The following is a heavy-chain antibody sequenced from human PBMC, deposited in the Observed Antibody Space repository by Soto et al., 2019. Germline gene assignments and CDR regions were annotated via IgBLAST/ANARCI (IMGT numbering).Heavy chain of an antibody. V-gene: IGHV1-18*01. CDR3: ARDIVVVPADLYYYYGMDV. CDR2: ISAYNGNT. CDR1: GYTFTSYG. Sequence: ASVKVSCKASGYTFTSYGISWVRQAPGQGLEWMGWISAYNGNTNYAQKLQGRVTMTTDTSTSTAYMELRSLRSDDTAVYYCARDIVVVPADLYYYYGMDVWGQGTTVTVSS. J-gene: IGHJ6*02. D-gene: IGHD2-2*01.